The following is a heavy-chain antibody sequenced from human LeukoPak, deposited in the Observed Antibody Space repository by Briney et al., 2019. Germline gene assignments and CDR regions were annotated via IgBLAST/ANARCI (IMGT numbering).Heavy chain of an antibody. Sequence: EASVKVSCKASGGTFSSYAISWVRQAPGQGLEWMGGIIPIFGTANYAQKFQGRVTITTDESTSTAYMELSSLRSEDTAVYYCAREVGDPGVFDYWGQGTLVTVSS. V-gene: IGHV1-69*05. CDR2: IIPIFGTA. CDR3: AREVGDPGVFDY. D-gene: IGHD3-16*01. J-gene: IGHJ4*02. CDR1: GGTFSSYA.